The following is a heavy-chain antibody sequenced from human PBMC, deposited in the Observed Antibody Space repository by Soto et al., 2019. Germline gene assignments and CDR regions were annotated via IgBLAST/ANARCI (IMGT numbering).Heavy chain of an antibody. CDR3: TIVRVADSPLDH. CDR2: MSYDGSDT. D-gene: IGHD3-10*02. CDR1: GFIFSNNG. V-gene: IGHV3-30*02. J-gene: IGHJ4*02. Sequence: SGGSLRLSCVGSGFIFSNNGMHWVRQTPGKGLEWVAFMSYDGSDTFYADSVKGRFTISRDNSKNTLFLHMSNLRPEDTAMYYCTIVRVADSPLDHWGQGTLVTVSS.